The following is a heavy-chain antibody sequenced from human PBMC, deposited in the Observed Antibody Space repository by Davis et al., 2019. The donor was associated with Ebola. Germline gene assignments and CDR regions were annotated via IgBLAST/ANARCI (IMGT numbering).Heavy chain of an antibody. J-gene: IGHJ4*02. CDR1: GFTFSSST. D-gene: IGHD3-3*01. Sequence: PGGSLRLSCAVSGFTFSSSTMTWVRQAPGKGLEWVATINWNGGSPGYADSVKGRFTISRDNAKNSLFLEMNNMRVEDTAFYHCAKVFFLRDYFDHWGQGILVTVSS. CDR3: AKVFFLRDYFDH. CDR2: INWNGGSP. V-gene: IGHV3-20*01.